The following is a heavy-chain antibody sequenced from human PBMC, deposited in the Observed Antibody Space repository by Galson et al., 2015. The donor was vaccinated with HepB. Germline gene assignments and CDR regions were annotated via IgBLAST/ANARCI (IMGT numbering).Heavy chain of an antibody. CDR1: GYTFTSYA. CDR3: ARARVDKVLEI. J-gene: IGHJ3*02. V-gene: IGHV1-3*01. D-gene: IGHD5-12*01. CDR2: INAGNGNT. Sequence: SVKVSCKASGYTFTSYAMHWVRQAPGQRLEWMGWINAGNGNTKYPQKFQGRVTITRDTSASTAYMELSSLRSEDTAVYYCARARVDKVLEIWGQGTMVTVSS.